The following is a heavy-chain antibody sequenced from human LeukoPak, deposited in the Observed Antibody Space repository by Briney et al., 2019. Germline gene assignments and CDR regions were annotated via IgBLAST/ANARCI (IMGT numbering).Heavy chain of an antibody. CDR2: IYSGGDT. CDR1: GLTVSSNY. V-gene: IGHV3-53*01. CDR3: ARVVVGLTYYFDY. Sequence: GGFLRLSCTASGLTVSSNYMTWVRQAPGKGLEWVSLIYSGGDTYYADSVKGRFTISRDNSKNTLYLQMNSLRAEDTAVHYCARVVVGLTYYFDYWGQGTLVTVSS. J-gene: IGHJ4*02. D-gene: IGHD1-26*01.